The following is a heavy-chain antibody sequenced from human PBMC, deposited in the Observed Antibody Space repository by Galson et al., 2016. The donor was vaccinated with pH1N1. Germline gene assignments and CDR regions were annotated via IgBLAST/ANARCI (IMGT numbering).Heavy chain of an antibody. CDR2: IYLSDSHT. Sequence: QSGAEVKKPGESLKISCEGFGYSLTNYWIVWVRQMPGKGLEWMGIIYLSDSHTTCSPSFQGQVTISADKSISTAYLEPSSLKASDTTTYYCASTRPEFRYFDWQKPHSFDYWGQGTLVTVSS. J-gene: IGHJ4*02. CDR1: GYSLTNYW. D-gene: IGHD3-9*01. V-gene: IGHV5-51*01. CDR3: ASTRPEFRYFDWQKPHSFDY.